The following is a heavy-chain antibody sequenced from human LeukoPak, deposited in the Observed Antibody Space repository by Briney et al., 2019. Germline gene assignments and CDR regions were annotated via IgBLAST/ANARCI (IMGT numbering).Heavy chain of an antibody. CDR2: IYYSGST. CDR1: GGSFSGYY. D-gene: IGHD3-22*01. J-gene: IGHJ3*02. V-gene: IGHV4-30-4*08. CDR3: AREFYYYDSSGYSGAFDI. Sequence: PSETLSLTCAVYGGSFSGYYWSWIRQPPGKGLEWIGYIYYSGSTYYNPSLKSRVTISVDTSKNQFSLKLSSVTAADTAVYYCAREFYYYDSSGYSGAFDIWGQGTMVTVSS.